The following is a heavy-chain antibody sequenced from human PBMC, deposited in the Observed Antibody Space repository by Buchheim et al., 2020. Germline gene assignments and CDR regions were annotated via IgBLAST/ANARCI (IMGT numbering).Heavy chain of an antibody. CDR3: ARGVAHYDSSGYYQFDY. V-gene: IGHV3-48*01. CDR2: ISSSSSAV. J-gene: IGHJ4*02. D-gene: IGHD3-22*01. Sequence: EVQLVESGGGLIQPGGSLRLSCAASGFIFSSYSMNWVRQAPGKGLEWVLYISSSSSAVYYADSVKGRFTISRDNAKNSLYLQMNSLRVEDTAVYYCARGVAHYDSSGYYQFDYWGQGTL. CDR1: GFIFSSYS.